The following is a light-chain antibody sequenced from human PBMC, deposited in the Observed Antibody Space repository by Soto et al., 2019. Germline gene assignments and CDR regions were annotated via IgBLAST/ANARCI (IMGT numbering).Light chain of an antibody. Sequence: DIQMTQSPSTLSASVGDRVTIPCRASQSIGRFLAWYQHQPGKAPKLLIYDASTLESGVPSRFSGTGSGTEFTFSITSLQPDDFATYYCQQYETFSGTFGPGTKVDIK. CDR3: QQYETFSGT. V-gene: IGKV1-5*01. CDR1: QSIGRF. J-gene: IGKJ1*01. CDR2: DAS.